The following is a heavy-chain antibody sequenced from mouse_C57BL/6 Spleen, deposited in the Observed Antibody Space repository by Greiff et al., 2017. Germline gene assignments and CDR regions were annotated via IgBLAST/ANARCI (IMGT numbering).Heavy chain of an antibody. CDR3: ARCLTYWYFDV. CDR1: GYAFSSSW. J-gene: IGHJ1*03. V-gene: IGHV1-82*01. D-gene: IGHD1-1*01. CDR2: IYPGDGDT. Sequence: VKLMESGPELVKPGASVKISCKASGYAFSSSWMNWVKQRPGKGLEWIGRIYPGDGDTNYNGKFKGKATLTADKSSSTAYMQLSSLTSEDSAVYCCARCLTYWYFDVWGTGTTVTVSS.